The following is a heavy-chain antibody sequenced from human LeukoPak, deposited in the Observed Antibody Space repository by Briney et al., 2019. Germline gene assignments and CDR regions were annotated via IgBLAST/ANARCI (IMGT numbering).Heavy chain of an antibody. V-gene: IGHV3-43*01. D-gene: IGHD3-22*01. CDR2: ISWDGTT. CDR3: VKDLSYQSSGSFFAS. CDR1: GFTFEDYT. J-gene: IGHJ4*02. Sequence: PGGSLRLSCTASGFTFEDYTMPWVRQAPGKTLEWVSLISWDGTTYYRDSVKGRFTISRDNSKDSLYLQMDSLRSEDTAFYYCVKDLSYQSSGSFFASCGQGTLLTVS.